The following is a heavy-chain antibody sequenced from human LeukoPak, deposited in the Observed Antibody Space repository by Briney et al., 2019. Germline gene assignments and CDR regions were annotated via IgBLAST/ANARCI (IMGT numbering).Heavy chain of an antibody. V-gene: IGHV3-23*01. CDR1: GFTFSSYA. Sequence: GGSLRLSCAASGFTFSSYAMCWVRQPPGKGLEWVSSISGSDGTTYYADSVKGRFTISRDNSKYTLSLQMNSLRAEDTAVYYCTRDPRRLDYWGQGTLVTVSS. CDR3: TRDPRRLDY. J-gene: IGHJ4*02. CDR2: ISGSDGTT.